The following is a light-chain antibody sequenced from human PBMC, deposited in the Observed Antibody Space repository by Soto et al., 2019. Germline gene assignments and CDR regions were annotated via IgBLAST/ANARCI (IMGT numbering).Light chain of an antibody. CDR3: QSYDISLSVWV. J-gene: IGLJ3*02. CDR1: SSNIGAGYD. V-gene: IGLV1-40*01. Sequence: QSVLTQPPSVSAAPGQRVTISCTGSSSNIGAGYDVHWYQQLPGTAPKLLIYANNHRPSGVPDRFSGSKSGTSASLAITGLQAEDEADYYCQSYDISLSVWVFGGGTKVTVL. CDR2: ANN.